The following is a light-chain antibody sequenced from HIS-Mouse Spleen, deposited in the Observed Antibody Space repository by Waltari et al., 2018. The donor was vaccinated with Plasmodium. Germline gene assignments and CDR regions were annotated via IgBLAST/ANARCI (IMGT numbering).Light chain of an antibody. CDR2: DAS. CDR1: QDISNY. Sequence: DIQMTQSPSSLSASVGDRVTITCQASQDISNYLNWSQQKPGKAPQLLIYDASNLETGVPSRFSGSGSGTDFTFTISSLQPEDIATYYCQQYDNLPLTFGGGTKVEIK. V-gene: IGKV1-33*01. J-gene: IGKJ4*01. CDR3: QQYDNLPLT.